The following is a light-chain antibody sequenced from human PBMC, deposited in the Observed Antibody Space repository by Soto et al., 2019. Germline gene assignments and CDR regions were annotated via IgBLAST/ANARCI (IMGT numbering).Light chain of an antibody. Sequence: DIQMTQSPSSLSASVGDRVTITCRASQSISTFLNWYQQKPGKAPNLLIYAASGLQSGVPSRFSGSGSGTDFTLTISSLQPEDFATYYCEQAGSFPITFGQGTRLEIK. CDR2: AAS. V-gene: IGKV1-39*01. J-gene: IGKJ5*01. CDR1: QSISTF. CDR3: EQAGSFPIT.